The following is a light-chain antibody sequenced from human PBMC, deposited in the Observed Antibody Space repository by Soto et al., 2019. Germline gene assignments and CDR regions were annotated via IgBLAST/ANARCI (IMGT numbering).Light chain of an antibody. J-gene: IGKJ4*01. CDR1: QSMSTY. Sequence: DLQMTQSPSSLSASVGDRVTITCRASQSMSTYLNWFQQKPGKAPKVLIYGASSLQSGVPSRFSGSGSGTDFTLTIRSLQPEDVATYYCQQRYNTPLTFGGGTKVEIK. CDR3: QQRYNTPLT. V-gene: IGKV1-39*01. CDR2: GAS.